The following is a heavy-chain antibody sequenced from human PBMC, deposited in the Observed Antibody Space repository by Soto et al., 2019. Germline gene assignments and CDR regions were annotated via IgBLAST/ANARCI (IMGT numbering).Heavy chain of an antibody. D-gene: IGHD3-10*01. CDR3: ANKPRFSGEGMAY. Sequence: GGSLRISCAAYGFIFSDYAMNWVRQAPGKGLEWVSGISGNGGDGFYADSVKGRFTVSRDNSKTTLFLQMNSLRSEDTAVYYCANKPRFSGEGMAYCGQGTLVTVSS. V-gene: IGHV3-23*01. J-gene: IGHJ4*02. CDR2: ISGNGGDG. CDR1: GFIFSDYA.